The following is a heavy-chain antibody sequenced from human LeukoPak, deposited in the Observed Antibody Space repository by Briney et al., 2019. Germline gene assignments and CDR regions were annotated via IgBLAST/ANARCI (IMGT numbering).Heavy chain of an antibody. J-gene: IGHJ6*02. CDR2: IRSKGYGGTT. D-gene: IGHD5-18*01. CDR1: GFTFGDHA. CDR3: SRGPTQLWRYYGMDV. V-gene: IGHV3-49*04. Sequence: GGSLRLSRTTSGFTFGDHAMSWVRQAPGKGLEWVGFIRSKGYGGTTEYAASVKGRFTISRDDSKNIAYLQMNSLKTEDTAVYYCSRGPTQLWRYYGMDVWGQGTTVTVS.